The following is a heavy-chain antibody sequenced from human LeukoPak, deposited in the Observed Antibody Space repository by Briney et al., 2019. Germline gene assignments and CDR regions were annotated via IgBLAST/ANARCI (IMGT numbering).Heavy chain of an antibody. CDR1: GFTFTTYW. J-gene: IGHJ4*02. D-gene: IGHD3-10*01. V-gene: IGHV3-7*01. CDR2: INEDGRHN. CDR3: ARDPPHRVTIIEKDS. Sequence: GGSLRLSCTASGFTFTTYWMAWVRQAPGEGLEWVANINEDGRHNNYLDSVKGLFTISRDNTKNSAYLQMNSLRAEDTAAYYCARDPPHRVTIIEKDSWGQGSLVTVSS.